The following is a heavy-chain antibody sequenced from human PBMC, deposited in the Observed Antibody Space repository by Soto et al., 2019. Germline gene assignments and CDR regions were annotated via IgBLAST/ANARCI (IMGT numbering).Heavy chain of an antibody. CDR2: IRLSGDST. J-gene: IGHJ6*02. CDR1: RFTFSTYV. CDR3: AKGAVAVYDYYGMDV. Sequence: EVPLLESGGGLVQPGGSLRLSCAASRFTFSTYVMTWVRQAPVKGLEWVSAIRLSGDSTYYADSVKGRFTISRDKSKNTLYVQMNSQKAEDTAVYYCAKGAVAVYDYYGMDVWGQGTTVTVSS. V-gene: IGHV3-23*01. D-gene: IGHD2-21*01.